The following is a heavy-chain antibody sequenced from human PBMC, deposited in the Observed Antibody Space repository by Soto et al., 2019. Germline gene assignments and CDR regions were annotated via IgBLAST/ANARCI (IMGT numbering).Heavy chain of an antibody. CDR3: ARSYYYDTGFYHFDS. Sequence: SETLSLTCTVSGGSISSSSYYWDWIRQPPGKGLEWIGSIHYSGSTYYNPSLKSRVTISVDTSKNQFSLKVSSVTAADTAVYYCARSYYYDTGFYHFDSWGQGTLVTVSS. J-gene: IGHJ4*02. V-gene: IGHV4-39*01. CDR1: GGSISSSSYY. D-gene: IGHD3-22*01. CDR2: IHYSGST.